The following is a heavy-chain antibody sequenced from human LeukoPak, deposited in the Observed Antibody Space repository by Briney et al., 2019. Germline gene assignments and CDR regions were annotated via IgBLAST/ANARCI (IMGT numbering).Heavy chain of an antibody. Sequence: PGGSLRLSCAAPGFSFSSYSMNWVRQAPGKGLEWVSYISSSSSTIYYADSVKGRFTISRDNAKNSLYLQLNSLRDEDTAVYYCARLCRNYYDSSSLDYWGQGTLVTVSS. CDR2: ISSSSSTI. CDR3: ARLCRNYYDSSSLDY. CDR1: GFSFSSYS. V-gene: IGHV3-48*02. J-gene: IGHJ4*02. D-gene: IGHD3-22*01.